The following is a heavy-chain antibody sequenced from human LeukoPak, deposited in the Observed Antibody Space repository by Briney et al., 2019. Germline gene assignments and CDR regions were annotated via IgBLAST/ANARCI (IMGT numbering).Heavy chain of an antibody. D-gene: IGHD3-10*01. CDR3: TKDRNYFGSGSPDAFDI. Sequence: PGGSLRLSCVASGFTFDEYAMHWVRQAPGKGLEWVSGISWNGGTIGYADSVQGRFTIARDNAKKSLYLQMNSLRAEDMALYYCTKDRNYFGSGSPDAFDIWGQGAMVTVSS. V-gene: IGHV3-9*03. CDR1: GFTFDEYA. J-gene: IGHJ3*02. CDR2: ISWNGGTI.